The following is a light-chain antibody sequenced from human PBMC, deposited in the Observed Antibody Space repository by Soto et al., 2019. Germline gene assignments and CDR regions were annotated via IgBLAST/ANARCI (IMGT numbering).Light chain of an antibody. CDR2: EVN. CDR1: SSDIGAYNY. V-gene: IGLV2-8*01. CDR3: TSYGGRDNLM. Sequence: QSALTQPPSASGSPGQSVTISCTGTSSDIGAYNYVSWFQQHPGEAPKLIISEVNKRPSGVPDRFSGSKSGNTASLTVSGLQAEDEADYYCTSYGGRDNLMFGGGTQLTGL. J-gene: IGLJ3*02.